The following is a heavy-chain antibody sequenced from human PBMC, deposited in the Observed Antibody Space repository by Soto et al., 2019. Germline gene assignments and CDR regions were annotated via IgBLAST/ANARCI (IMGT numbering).Heavy chain of an antibody. J-gene: IGHJ6*02. CDR3: SRDGFSWTQRAYYYYGMDA. V-gene: IGHV3-48*02. Sequence: GGSLRLSCAASGFTFTTYSMTNSSGTIYYADSAKGRFTISRDNAKNSLYLQMNSLRDEDTAVYYCSRDGFSWTQRAYYYYGMDAWGQGTTVTVSS. CDR1: GFTFTTYS. CDR2: NSSGTI. D-gene: IGHD1-20*01.